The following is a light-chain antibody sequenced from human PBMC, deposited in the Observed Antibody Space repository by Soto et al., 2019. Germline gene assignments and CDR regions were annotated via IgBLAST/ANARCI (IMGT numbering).Light chain of an antibody. Sequence: PLSLPVTPGEPASISCRSSQSPLHSNGYNYLDWYLQKPGQSPQLLIYLGSNRASGVPDRFSGSGSGTDFTLKISRVEAEDVGVYYCMQPLQSWTFGQGTKVDIK. J-gene: IGKJ1*01. CDR1: QSPLHSNGYNY. CDR3: MQPLQSWT. CDR2: LGS. V-gene: IGKV2-28*01.